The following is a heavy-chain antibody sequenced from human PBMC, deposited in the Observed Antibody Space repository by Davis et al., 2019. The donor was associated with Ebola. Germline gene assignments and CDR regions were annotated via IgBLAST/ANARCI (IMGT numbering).Heavy chain of an antibody. V-gene: IGHV3-21*01. CDR3: VRDSGYYSHDY. J-gene: IGHJ4*01. D-gene: IGHD5-12*01. Sequence: GESLKISCAASGFTFSSYSMNWVRQAPGKGLEWVSSISSSTSYIYYADSVKGRFTISRDNAKNSLYLQMNSLRAEDTAVYYCVRDSGYYSHDYWGHGTLVTVSS. CDR2: ISSSTSYI. CDR1: GFTFSSYS.